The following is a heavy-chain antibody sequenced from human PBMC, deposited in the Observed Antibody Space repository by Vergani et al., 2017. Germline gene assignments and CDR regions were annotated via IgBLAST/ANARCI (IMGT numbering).Heavy chain of an antibody. V-gene: IGHV3-33*01. CDR3: AIWFGESTFDY. D-gene: IGHD3-10*01. CDR1: GFTFSSYG. Sequence: QVQLVESGGGVVQPGRSLRLSCAASGFTFSSYGMHWVRQAPGKGLEWVAVIWYDGSNKYYADSVKGRFTISRDNSKNTLYLQMNSLRAEDTAVYYCAIWFGESTFDYWGQGTLVTVSS. CDR2: IWYDGSNK. J-gene: IGHJ4*02.